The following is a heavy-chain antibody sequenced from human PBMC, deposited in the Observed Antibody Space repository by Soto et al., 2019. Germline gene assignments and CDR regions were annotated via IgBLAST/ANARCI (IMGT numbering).Heavy chain of an antibody. V-gene: IGHV3-30*18. CDR1: GFTFSSYG. CDR3: AKDRPSGSRPYYYGMDV. D-gene: IGHD1-26*01. J-gene: IGHJ6*02. Sequence: XLXLSCAASGFTFSSYGMHGVRQAPGKGLEWVAVISYDGSNKYYADSVKGRFTISRDNSKNTLYLQMNSLRAEDTAVYYCAKDRPSGSRPYYYGMDVWGQGTTVTVSS. CDR2: ISYDGSNK.